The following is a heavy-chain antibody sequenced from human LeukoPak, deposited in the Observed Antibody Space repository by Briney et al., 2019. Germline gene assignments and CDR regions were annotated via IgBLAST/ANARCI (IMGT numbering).Heavy chain of an antibody. Sequence: EGSLTLSSAASGFTFSSYAMSWVRQAPGKGLEWVSAISGSGGSTYYADSVKGRFTISRDNSKNTLYLQMNSLRAEDTAVYYCAKGRYSYADYWGQGTLVTVSS. CDR3: AKGRYSYADY. D-gene: IGHD5-18*01. CDR1: GFTFSSYA. CDR2: ISGSGGST. V-gene: IGHV3-23*01. J-gene: IGHJ4*02.